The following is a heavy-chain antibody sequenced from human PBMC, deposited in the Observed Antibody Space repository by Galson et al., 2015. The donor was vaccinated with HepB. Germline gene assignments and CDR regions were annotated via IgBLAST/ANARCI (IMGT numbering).Heavy chain of an antibody. CDR2: IYPGDSDT. D-gene: IGHD6-13*01. J-gene: IGHJ4*02. CDR1: GYSFTNFW. Sequence: QSGAEVKKPGESLKISCKTSGYSFTNFWIGWVRQMPGKGLEWMGIIYPGDSDTRYSPSFRGPVIISVDKSISTAYLQWSSLKASDSAMYYCARSGSSSWYLGIDDWGQGTLVTVSS. CDR3: ARSGSSSWYLGIDD. V-gene: IGHV5-51*01.